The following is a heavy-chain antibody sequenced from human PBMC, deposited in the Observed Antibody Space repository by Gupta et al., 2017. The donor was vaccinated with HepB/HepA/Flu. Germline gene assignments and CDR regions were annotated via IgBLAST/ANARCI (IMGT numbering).Heavy chain of an antibody. J-gene: IGHJ4*02. CDR2: ISPDGSET. CDR1: GFTFSNSW. V-gene: IGHV3-7*01. CDR3: SRYLEE. Sequence: EVQLVESGGVLVHPGGSLRLSCGASGFTFSNSWMDWVRQSPGKGLEWVANISPDGSETYYVDSVKGRFAVSRDNAKNSLFLQMNSLRVEDTAVYFCSRYLEEWGRGTRVTVSS.